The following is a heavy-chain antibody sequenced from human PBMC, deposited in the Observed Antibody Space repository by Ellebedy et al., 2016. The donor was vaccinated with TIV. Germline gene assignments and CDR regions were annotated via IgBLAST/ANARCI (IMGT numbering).Heavy chain of an antibody. Sequence: AASVKVSCKASGYYFPSYGLNWVRQASGQGLAWVGWISAHNGNTHYAQNFQGRVTMTTDTSTSTAYMALRSLRSDDTAVYYCARVYDDWWFDTWGQGTLVTVSS. J-gene: IGHJ5*02. V-gene: IGHV1-18*04. CDR1: GYYFPSYG. CDR2: ISAHNGNT. D-gene: IGHD3-16*01. CDR3: ARVYDDWWFDT.